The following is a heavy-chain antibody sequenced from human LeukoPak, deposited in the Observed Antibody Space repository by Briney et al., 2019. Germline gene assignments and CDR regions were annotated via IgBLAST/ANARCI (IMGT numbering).Heavy chain of an antibody. CDR3: ARTTQAYYYYYYMDV. CDR1: GGTFSSYA. D-gene: IGHD1-1*01. V-gene: IGHV1-69*05. Sequence: SVKVSCKASGGTFSSYAISWVRQAPGQGLEWMGGIIPIFGTANYAQKFQGRVTITTDESTSTAYMELSSLRSEDTAVYYCARTTQAYYYYYYMDVWGEGTTVTVSS. J-gene: IGHJ6*03. CDR2: IIPIFGTA.